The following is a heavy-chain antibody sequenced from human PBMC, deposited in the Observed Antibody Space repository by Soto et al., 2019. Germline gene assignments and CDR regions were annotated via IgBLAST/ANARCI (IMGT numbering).Heavy chain of an antibody. CDR2: ISAYNGNT. CDR1: GYTFTSYG. CDR3: ARDYTIDYDFWSGYPTQYNWFDP. J-gene: IGHJ5*02. D-gene: IGHD3-3*01. Sequence: GASVKVSCKASGYTFTSYGISWVRQAPGQGLEWMGWISAYNGNTNYAQKLQGRVTMTTDTSTSTAYMELRSLRSDDTAVYYCARDYTIDYDFWSGYPTQYNWFDPWGQGTLVNVSS. V-gene: IGHV1-18*01.